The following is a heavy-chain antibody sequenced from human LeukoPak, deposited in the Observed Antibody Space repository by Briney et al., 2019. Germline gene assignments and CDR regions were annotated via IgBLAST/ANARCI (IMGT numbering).Heavy chain of an antibody. CDR2: IVVGSANT. J-gene: IGHJ3*02. Sequence: SVKVSCKASGFTFTSSAMQWVRRARGQRLEWIGWIVVGSANTNYAQKFQERVTITRDMSTTTAYMELSSLRSEDTAVYYCARASIFGVVNDAFDIWGQGTMVTVSS. D-gene: IGHD3-3*01. CDR3: ARASIFGVVNDAFDI. V-gene: IGHV1-58*02. CDR1: GFTFTSSA.